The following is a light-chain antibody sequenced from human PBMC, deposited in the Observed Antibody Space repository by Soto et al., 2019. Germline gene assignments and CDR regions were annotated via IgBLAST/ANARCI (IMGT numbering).Light chain of an antibody. CDR1: SSDVGEYIY. V-gene: IGLV2-11*01. CDR3: CSYAGIYTYV. Sequence: QSALTQPRSVSGSPGQSVTISCTGTSSDVGEYIYVSWYQQRPGQAPKLIIYDVSQRPSGVPDRFSGSKSGNTAYLTISGLLAEDEADYHCCSYAGIYTYVFGTGTKLTVL. CDR2: DVS. J-gene: IGLJ1*01.